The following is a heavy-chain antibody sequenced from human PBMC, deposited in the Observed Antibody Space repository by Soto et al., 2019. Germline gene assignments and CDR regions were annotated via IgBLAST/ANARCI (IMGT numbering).Heavy chain of an antibody. D-gene: IGHD3-22*01. Sequence: QVQLQESGPGLVKPSETLSLTCAVSGDSISSYYCMWIRQPPGKGLESIGYLYYGRSANYNPSLKSRVTLSVDASTNQCSLTLSSMTAADTAVYYYALRSMAVVPEYWGQGTLVTVSS. CDR1: GDSISSYY. J-gene: IGHJ4*02. V-gene: IGHV4-59*01. CDR3: ALRSMAVVPEY. CDR2: LYYGRSA.